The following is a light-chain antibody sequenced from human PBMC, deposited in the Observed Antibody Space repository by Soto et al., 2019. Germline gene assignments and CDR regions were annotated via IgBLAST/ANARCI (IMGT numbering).Light chain of an antibody. CDR3: HQYDSSPLT. CDR2: GAC. J-gene: IGKJ4*01. V-gene: IGKV3-20*01. Sequence: EIVLTQSPGTLSLSPGERATLSYRASQSVSSSYLAWYQQKPGQAPRLLIYGACSRATGFPDRYSGSGSGRDFTLTISRLEPKDCAVYYCHQYDSSPLTFGGGTKVEI. CDR1: QSVSSSY.